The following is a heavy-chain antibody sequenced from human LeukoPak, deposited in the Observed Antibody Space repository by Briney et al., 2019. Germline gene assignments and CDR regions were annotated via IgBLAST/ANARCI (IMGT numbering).Heavy chain of an antibody. D-gene: IGHD5-12*01. CDR3: ASGYLSDY. V-gene: IGHV1-69*02. CDR2: IIPILGIA. Sequence: ASVKVSCKASGGTFSSYTISWVRQAPGQGLEWMGRIIPILGIANYAQKFQGRVTITTDESTSTAYMELSSLRSEDTAVYYCASGYLSDYWGQGTLVTVSS. J-gene: IGHJ4*02. CDR1: GGTFSSYT.